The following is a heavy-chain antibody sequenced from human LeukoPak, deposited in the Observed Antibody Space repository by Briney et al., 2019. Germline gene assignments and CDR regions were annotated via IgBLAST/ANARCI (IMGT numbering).Heavy chain of an antibody. CDR3: AKGSVNYDILAGSYFDY. CDR2: ISGSGENT. V-gene: IGHV3-23*01. D-gene: IGHD3-9*01. J-gene: IGHJ4*02. Sequence: AGSLSLSCAASGFTFSDYYMNWVRQAPGKGLEWVSSISGSGENTYYADSVTGRFTISRDNSKNTLSLQMNSLRAEDTAVYYCAKGSVNYDILAGSYFDYWGQGTLVTVSS. CDR1: GFTFSDYY.